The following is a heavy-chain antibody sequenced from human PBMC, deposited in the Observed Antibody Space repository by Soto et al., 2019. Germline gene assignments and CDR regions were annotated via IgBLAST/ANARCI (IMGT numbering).Heavy chain of an antibody. D-gene: IGHD5-12*01. CDR1: GYTFTSYD. CDR3: AREGLILGPGVLREATNHYYYYMDV. Sequence: ASVKVSCKASGYTFTSYDINWVRQATGQGLEWMGWMNPNSGNTGYAQKFQGRVTMTRNTSISTAYMELSSLRSEDTAVYYCAREGLILGPGVLREATNHYYYYMDVWGKGTTVTVSS. J-gene: IGHJ6*03. CDR2: MNPNSGNT. V-gene: IGHV1-8*01.